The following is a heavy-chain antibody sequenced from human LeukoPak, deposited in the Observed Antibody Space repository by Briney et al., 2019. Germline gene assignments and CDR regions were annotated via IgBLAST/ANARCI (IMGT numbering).Heavy chain of an antibody. J-gene: IGHJ4*02. CDR3: ARQFGNYMAY. Sequence: SQTLSLTCAISGDSVSSNSAAWHWIRQSPSRGLEWLGRTYYRSKWYNESAVSVKSRITLNPDTSTNQFSLQLNSVPPKDTAVYYCARQFGNYMAYWGQGTLVTVSS. D-gene: IGHD3-16*01. V-gene: IGHV6-1*01. CDR2: TYYRSKWYN. CDR1: GDSVSSNSAA.